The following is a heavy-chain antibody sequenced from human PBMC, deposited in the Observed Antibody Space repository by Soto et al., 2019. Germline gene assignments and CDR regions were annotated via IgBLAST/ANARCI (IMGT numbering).Heavy chain of an antibody. CDR1: GFTFSSYG. Sequence: QVQLVESGGGVDHPGRSLRLSCAASGFTFSSYGMHWVRKAPGKGLEWVAVISYDGSNKYYADSVKGRFTISRDNSKNTLYLQMNSLRAEDTAVYYCAKEQPWSGPASLSNFDYWGQGTLVPVSS. D-gene: IGHD3-10*01. CDR3: AKEQPWSGPASLSNFDY. CDR2: ISYDGSNK. V-gene: IGHV3-30*18. J-gene: IGHJ4*02.